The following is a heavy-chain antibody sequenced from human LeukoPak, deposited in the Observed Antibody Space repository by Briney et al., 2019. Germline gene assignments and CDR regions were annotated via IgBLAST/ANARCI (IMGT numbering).Heavy chain of an antibody. CDR3: AKNDGYRYGRNYGMDV. J-gene: IGHJ6*02. V-gene: IGHV3-23*01. Sequence: PGGSLRLSCADSGFTFSSYGMSWVRPAPRQELEWVSAISGSGRATYYTESVKGPVTMSRDNSKNTLYLQKNSLRADDTAIYCCAKNDGYRYGRNYGMDVWGQGTTVTVSS. CDR1: GFTFSSYG. CDR2: ISGSGRAT. D-gene: IGHD5-18*01.